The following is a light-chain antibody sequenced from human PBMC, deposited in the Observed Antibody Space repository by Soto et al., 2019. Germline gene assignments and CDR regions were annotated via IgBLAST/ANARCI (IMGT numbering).Light chain of an antibody. J-gene: IGLJ1*01. V-gene: IGLV2-23*01. CDR2: EGS. CDR1: SSDVGSYNL. CDR3: CSFAGSSTYV. Sequence: QSVLTQPASVSGSPGHSITISCTGTSSDVGSYNLVSWYQHHPGKAPKLMIYEGSKRPSGVSNRFSGSKSGNTASLTISGLQAEDEADYYCCSFAGSSTYVFGTGTKVTVL.